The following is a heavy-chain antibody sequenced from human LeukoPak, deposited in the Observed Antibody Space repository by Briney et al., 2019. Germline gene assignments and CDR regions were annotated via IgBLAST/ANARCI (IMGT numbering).Heavy chain of an antibody. CDR1: GGSFSGYY. D-gene: IGHD2-2*01. CDR3: ARGLQNLPTYCSSTSCLRHGPFDY. V-gene: IGHV4-34*01. Sequence: SETLSLTCAVYGGSFSGYYWSWIRQPPGKGLEWIGEINHSGSTNYNPSLKSRVTISVDTSKNQFSLKLSSVTAADTAVYYCARGLQNLPTYCSSTSCLRHGPFDYWAREPWSPSPQ. J-gene: IGHJ4*02. CDR2: INHSGST.